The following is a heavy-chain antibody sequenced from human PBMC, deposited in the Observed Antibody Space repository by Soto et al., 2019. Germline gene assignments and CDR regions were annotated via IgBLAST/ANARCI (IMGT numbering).Heavy chain of an antibody. CDR1: GYTFTSYG. J-gene: IGHJ3*02. CDR3: ARDRIHSSSSDAFDI. D-gene: IGHD6-13*01. CDR2: ISAYNGNT. V-gene: IGHV1-18*01. Sequence: ASVKVSCKASGYTFTSYGISWVRQAPGQGLEWMGWISAYNGNTNYAQKLKGRVTITTDTSTSTAYMELRSLRSDDTAVYYCARDRIHSSSSDAFDIWGQGTMVTVSS.